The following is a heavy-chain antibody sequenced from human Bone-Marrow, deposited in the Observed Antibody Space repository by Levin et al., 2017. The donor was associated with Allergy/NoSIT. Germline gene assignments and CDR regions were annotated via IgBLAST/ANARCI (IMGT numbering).Heavy chain of an antibody. Sequence: ASVKVSCRTSGYTFTDYYIHWVRQAPGQGLEWMGWINPESGVTSYAQNFQGRVTVTRDTSSTTTYMELSRLRSDDTALYYCARGRMITFRGVITGGLDPWGQGTLVTVSS. CDR1: GYTFTDYY. D-gene: IGHD3-16*02. V-gene: IGHV1-2*02. J-gene: IGHJ5*02. CDR3: ARGRMITFRGVITGGLDP. CDR2: INPESGVT.